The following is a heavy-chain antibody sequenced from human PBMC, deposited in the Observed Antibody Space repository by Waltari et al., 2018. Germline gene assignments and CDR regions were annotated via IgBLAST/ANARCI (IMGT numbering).Heavy chain of an antibody. V-gene: IGHV3-30-3*01. CDR2: ISYDGSNK. Sequence: QVQLVESGGGVVQPGRSLRRSCAASGFTSRSYAMHWFRQAPGKGLEWVAVISYDGSNKYYADSVKGRFTISRDNSKNTLYLQMNSLRAEDTAVYYCARGHILSVVTDYWGQGTLVTVSS. D-gene: IGHD2-15*01. J-gene: IGHJ4*02. CDR3: ARGHILSVVTDY. CDR1: GFTSRSYA.